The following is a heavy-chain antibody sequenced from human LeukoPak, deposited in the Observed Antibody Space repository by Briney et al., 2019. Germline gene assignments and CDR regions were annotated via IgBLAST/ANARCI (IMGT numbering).Heavy chain of an antibody. Sequence: SETLSLTCTVSGGSIGSYYWSRIRQPPGKELEWIGYMYYSGATNYNPSLKSRVTISVDTSKNQFSLKLSSVTAADTAVYYCARGEFLEWLSPIHYYYYYGMDVWGQGTTVTVSS. V-gene: IGHV4-59*01. J-gene: IGHJ6*02. CDR2: MYYSGAT. CDR3: ARGEFLEWLSPIHYYYYYGMDV. CDR1: GGSIGSYY. D-gene: IGHD3-3*01.